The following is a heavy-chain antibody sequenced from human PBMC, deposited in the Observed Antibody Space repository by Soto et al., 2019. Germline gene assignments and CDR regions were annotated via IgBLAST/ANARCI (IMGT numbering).Heavy chain of an antibody. CDR3: NAADYYYGMDV. D-gene: IGHD6-25*01. J-gene: IGHJ6*02. V-gene: IGHV3-33*01. Sequence: QVQLVESGGGVVQPGRSLRLSCAASGFTFSSYGMHWVRQAPGTGLEWVAVIWYDGSNKYYADSVKGRFTISRDNSKNTLYLQMNSLRAEDTAVYYCNAADYYYGMDVWGQGTTVTVSS. CDR2: IWYDGSNK. CDR1: GFTFSSYG.